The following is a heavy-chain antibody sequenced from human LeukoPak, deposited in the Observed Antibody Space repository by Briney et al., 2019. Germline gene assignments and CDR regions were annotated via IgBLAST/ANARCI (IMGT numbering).Heavy chain of an antibody. J-gene: IGHJ4*02. Sequence: PSQTLSLTCAVHGGSFSGYYWSWIRQPPGKGLEWIGEINHSGSTNYNPSLKSRVTISVDTSKNQFSLKLSSVTAADTAVYYCARGGGGIVVVVAATRWFDYWGQGTLVTVSS. D-gene: IGHD2-15*01. V-gene: IGHV4-34*01. CDR2: INHSGST. CDR3: ARGGGGIVVVVAATRWFDY. CDR1: GGSFSGYY.